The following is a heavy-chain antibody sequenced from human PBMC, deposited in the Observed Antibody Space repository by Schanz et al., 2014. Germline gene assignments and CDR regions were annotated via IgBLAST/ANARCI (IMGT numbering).Heavy chain of an antibody. V-gene: IGHV3-23*01. J-gene: IGHJ6*02. D-gene: IGHD3-10*01. CDR1: GFAFSSYG. CDR2: IGTSGGT. CDR3: AKDGPGGSGSYSADGGMDV. Sequence: EVQLLESGGGLVQPGGSLRLSCLASGFAFSSYGMNWLRQAPGKGLEWVSTIGTSGGTNYAESVKGRFTISRDNSNKTVDLQMNSLRAEDTAVYYCAKDGPGGSGSYSADGGMDVWGQGTTVTVSS.